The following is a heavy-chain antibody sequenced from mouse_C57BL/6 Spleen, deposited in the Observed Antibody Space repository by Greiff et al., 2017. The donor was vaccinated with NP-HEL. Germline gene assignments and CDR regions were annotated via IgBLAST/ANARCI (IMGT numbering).Heavy chain of an antibody. Sequence: VQLQQSGAELVKPGASVKMSCKASGYTFTSYWITWVKQRPGQGLEWIGDIYPGSGSTNYNEKFKSKATLTVDTSSSTAYMQLSSLTSEDSAVYYCARSDGYSYYFDYWGQGTTLTVSS. J-gene: IGHJ2*01. CDR2: IYPGSGST. D-gene: IGHD2-3*01. CDR3: ARSDGYSYYFDY. V-gene: IGHV1-55*01. CDR1: GYTFTSYW.